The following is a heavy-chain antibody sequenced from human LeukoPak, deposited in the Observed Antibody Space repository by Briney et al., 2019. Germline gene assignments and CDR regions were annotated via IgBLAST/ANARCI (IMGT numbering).Heavy chain of an antibody. Sequence: GGSLRLSCASSGFTFSSYGMHWVRQAPGKGLEWVAFIRYDGSNKYYADSVKGRFTISRDNSKNTLYLQMNSLRAEDTAVYYCAKDLGGTIFGVVMSDFDYWGQGTLVTVSS. CDR3: AKDLGGTIFGVVMSDFDY. V-gene: IGHV3-30*02. J-gene: IGHJ4*02. D-gene: IGHD3-3*01. CDR1: GFTFSSYG. CDR2: IRYDGSNK.